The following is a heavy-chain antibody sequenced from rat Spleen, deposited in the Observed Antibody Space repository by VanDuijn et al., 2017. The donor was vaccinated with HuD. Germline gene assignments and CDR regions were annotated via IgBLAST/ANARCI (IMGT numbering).Heavy chain of an antibody. J-gene: IGHJ1*01. V-gene: IGHV5-7*01. Sequence: EVQLVESDGGLVQPGRSLKLSCAASGFTFTDFYMAWVRQAPTKGLEWVATISYDGSDTYYRDSVKGRFSISRDDAKSTLYLQMDSRRSEDTATYHCARAGYLRDWYFDFWGPGAMVTVSS. CDR2: ISYDGSDT. D-gene: IGHD2-2*01. CDR3: ARAGYLRDWYFDF. CDR1: GFTFTDFY.